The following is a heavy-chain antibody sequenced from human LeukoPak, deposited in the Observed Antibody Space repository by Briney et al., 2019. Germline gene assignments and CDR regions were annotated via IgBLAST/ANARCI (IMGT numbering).Heavy chain of an antibody. CDR3: ARLEKLISAKRVWFDP. V-gene: IGHV5-51*01. Sequence: GESLKISCKGSGYRFSSYWIVWVRRMPGKGLEWMGIIYPGDSDIKYSPSFQGHVTISADKSISTAYLQWSSLKASDTAMYYCARLEKLISAKRVWFDPWGQGTLVTVSS. CDR1: GYRFSSYW. D-gene: IGHD2-15*01. CDR2: IYPGDSDI. J-gene: IGHJ5*02.